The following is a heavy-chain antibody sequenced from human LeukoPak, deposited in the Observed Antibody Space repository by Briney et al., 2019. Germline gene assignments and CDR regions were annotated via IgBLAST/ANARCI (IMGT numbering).Heavy chain of an antibody. D-gene: IGHD3-10*01. CDR3: ARAAAGLGDAFDM. CDR2: INSDGSST. CDR1: GFTFSHYW. J-gene: IGHJ3*02. Sequence: GGSLRLSCAASGFTFSHYWMHWVRQAPGKGLVRVSRINSDGSSTSYADSVKGRFTISRDNAKNTLYLQMNSLRAEDTAVYYCARAAAGLGDAFDMWGQGTMVTVSS. V-gene: IGHV3-74*01.